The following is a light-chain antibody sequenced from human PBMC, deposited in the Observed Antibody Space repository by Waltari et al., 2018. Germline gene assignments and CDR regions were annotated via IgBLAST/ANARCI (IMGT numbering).Light chain of an antibody. CDR2: EVS. CDR3: SSYGGSNNLV. CDR1: SSDVGGYNY. V-gene: IGLV2-8*01. Sequence: QSALTQPPSASGSPGQSVTISCTGTSSDVGGYNYVSWYQQHPAKAPKFMIYEVSKRPSGVPDRFSGSKSGNTAFLTVSRLQAEDGADYYCSSYGGSNNLVFGGGTKLTVL. J-gene: IGLJ2*01.